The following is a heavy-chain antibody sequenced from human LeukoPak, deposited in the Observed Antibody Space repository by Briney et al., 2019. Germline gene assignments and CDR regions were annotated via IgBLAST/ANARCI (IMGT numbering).Heavy chain of an antibody. CDR3: ARDSGQYSYGLGDY. CDR1: GGTFSNYA. V-gene: IGHV1-69*04. Sequence: GASVKVSCKASGGTFSNYAISWVRQAPGQGLEWMGRIIPILGLANYAQKFQGRVTITADKSTSTAYMELSSLRSEDTAVYYCARDSGQYSYGLGDYWGQGTLVTVSS. D-gene: IGHD5-18*01. J-gene: IGHJ4*02. CDR2: IIPILGLA.